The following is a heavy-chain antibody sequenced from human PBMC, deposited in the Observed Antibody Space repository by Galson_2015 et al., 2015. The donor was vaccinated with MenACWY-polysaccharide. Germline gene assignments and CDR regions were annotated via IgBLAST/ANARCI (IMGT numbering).Heavy chain of an antibody. CDR3: AKDHASFGWPTFDS. J-gene: IGHJ4*02. CDR2: VPDAGSNE. CDR1: GFIFSNYG. D-gene: IGHD3-10*01. V-gene: IGHV3-30*02. Sequence: SLRLSCAASGFIFSNYGMHWVRQAPGKGLEWVSFVPDAGSNEYYADSVRGRFIFSRDNSSNTVSLQMNSLRVEDTALYFCAKDHASFGWPTFDSWGPGTLVTVSS.